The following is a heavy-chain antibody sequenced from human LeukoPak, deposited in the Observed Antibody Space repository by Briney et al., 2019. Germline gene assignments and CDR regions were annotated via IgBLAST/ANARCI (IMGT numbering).Heavy chain of an antibody. CDR1: GGSISSSSYY. V-gene: IGHV4-39*07. CDR2: IYYSGST. J-gene: IGHJ3*02. Sequence: SEILSLTCTVSGGSISSSSYYWGWIRQPPGKGLEWIGSIYYSGSTYYNPSLKSRVTISVDTSKNQFSLKLSSVTAADTAVYYCAREGSAFDIWGQGTMVTVSS. CDR3: AREGSAFDI.